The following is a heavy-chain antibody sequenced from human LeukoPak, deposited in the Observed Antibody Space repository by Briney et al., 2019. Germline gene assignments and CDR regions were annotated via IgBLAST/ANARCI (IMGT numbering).Heavy chain of an antibody. CDR1: GYTFTNYG. CDR3: ARGGLGYCSGGRCPTSWFVP. D-gene: IGHD2-15*01. J-gene: IGHJ5*02. CDR2: ISPNNGNT. V-gene: IGHV1-18*01. Sequence: ASVKVSCKASGYTFTNYGISWVRQAPGQGLEWMGWISPNNGNTNYPQKVQGRVTMTTDTSTNTAYMELRSLRSDDTAVYYCARGGLGYCSGGRCPTSWFVPWGQGTLVTVSS.